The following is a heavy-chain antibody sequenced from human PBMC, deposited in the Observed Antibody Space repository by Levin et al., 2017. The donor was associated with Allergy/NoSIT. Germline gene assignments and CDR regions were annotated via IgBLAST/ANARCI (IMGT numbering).Heavy chain of an antibody. CDR3: ASEYGSTFDF. CDR2: IYYSGST. D-gene: IGHD2-2*03. CDR1: GGSISGGGYH. V-gene: IGHV4-31*03. J-gene: IGHJ4*02. Sequence: PSETLSLTCTVSGGSISGGGYHWTWIRQHPEKGLEWIGYIYYSGSTFYNPSLKSRLMISVDTSKNQFSLNVSSVTAADTAVYYCASEYGSTFDFWGQGALVTVAS.